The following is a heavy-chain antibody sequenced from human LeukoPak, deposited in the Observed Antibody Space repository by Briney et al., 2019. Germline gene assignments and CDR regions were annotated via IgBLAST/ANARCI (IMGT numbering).Heavy chain of an antibody. CDR2: VSGSGDNT. CDR1: GFTFNTYT. CDR3: ARWGNDYSQFDS. Sequence: GGSLRLSCEASGFTFNTYTMNWVRQAPGKGLEWVSVVSGSGDNTNYADSVKGRFTISRDNSKNTLFLQMNSLRTEDTAVYFCARWGNDYSQFDSWGQGTLVTVS. D-gene: IGHD4-11*01. J-gene: IGHJ4*02. V-gene: IGHV3-23*01.